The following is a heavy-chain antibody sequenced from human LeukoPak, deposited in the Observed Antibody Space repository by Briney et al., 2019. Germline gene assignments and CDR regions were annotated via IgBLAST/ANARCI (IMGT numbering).Heavy chain of an antibody. D-gene: IGHD3-22*01. CDR1: GFTFRNYD. CDR3: AREGPYYDDWFDP. V-gene: IGHV3-13*01. CDR2: IGIGDDT. J-gene: IGHJ5*02. Sequence: GGSLRLSCAASGFTFRNYDMHWVRQAPGRGLEWVSAIGIGDDTHYPDSVKGRFTISRENAKNSLYLQMSSQRDGDTAMYYCAREGPYYDDWFDPWGQGTLVTVSS.